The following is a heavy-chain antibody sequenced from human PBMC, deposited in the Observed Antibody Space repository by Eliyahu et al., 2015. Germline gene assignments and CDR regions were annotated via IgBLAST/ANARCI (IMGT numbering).Heavy chain of an antibody. J-gene: IGHJ6*04. D-gene: IGHD6-6*01. V-gene: IGHV3-23*01. Sequence: EVQLLESGGGLVQPGGSLRLSCAASGFTFSSXAMSWVRQAPGKGLEWVSAISGSGGSTYYADSVKGRFTISRDNSKNTLYLQMNSLRAEDTAVYYCAKVGSPTYSSSFYGMDVWGKGTTVTVSS. CDR3: AKVGSPTYSSSFYGMDV. CDR1: GFTFSSXA. CDR2: ISGSGGST.